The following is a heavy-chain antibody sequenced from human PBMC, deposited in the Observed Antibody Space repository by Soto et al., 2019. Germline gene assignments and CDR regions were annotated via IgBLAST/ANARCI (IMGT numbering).Heavy chain of an antibody. D-gene: IGHD1-1*01. CDR1: GQSFSGHS. CDR2: INESGST. J-gene: IGHJ4*02. Sequence: QVQLHQWVAGLVKPSETLSLSCAVYGQSFSGHSWAWIRQPPGKGLEWIGEINESGSTYYNPSLTRPITISTDTSKNQFAPQLSSVSAADTAAYFWASGSGIVALPGELEDINYDYWGQGTLGNVSS. V-gene: IGHV4-34*01. CDR3: ASGSGIVALPGELEDINYDY.